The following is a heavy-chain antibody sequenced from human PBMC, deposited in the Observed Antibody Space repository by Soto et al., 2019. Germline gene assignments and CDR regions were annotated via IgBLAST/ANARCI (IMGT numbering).Heavy chain of an antibody. D-gene: IGHD1-26*01. CDR3: AKDRSGSYSYFDY. J-gene: IGHJ4*02. CDR2: ISGSGGST. CDR1: GFTFNSYA. V-gene: IGHV3-23*01. Sequence: GGSLRLSCAASGFTFNSYAMSWVRQAPGKGLEWVSAISGSGGSTYYADSVKGRFTISGDNSKNTLYLQMNSLRAEDTAIYYCAKDRSGSYSYFDYWGQGTLVTVSS.